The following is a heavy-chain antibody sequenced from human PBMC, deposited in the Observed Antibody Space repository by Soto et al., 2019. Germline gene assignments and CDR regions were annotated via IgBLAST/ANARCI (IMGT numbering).Heavy chain of an antibody. J-gene: IGHJ4*02. V-gene: IGHV3-30*18. Sequence: QEQLVESGGGVVQPGRSLRLSCAASGFTFSRYGMHWVRQAPGKGLEWVAVISYDGGDKHYADSVKGRFTISRDNSKNTLYLQMNSLRAEDRAVYYCVKDADQGAASYYFDHWGQGTLVTVSS. D-gene: IGHD6-25*01. CDR2: ISYDGGDK. CDR1: GFTFSRYG. CDR3: VKDADQGAASYYFDH.